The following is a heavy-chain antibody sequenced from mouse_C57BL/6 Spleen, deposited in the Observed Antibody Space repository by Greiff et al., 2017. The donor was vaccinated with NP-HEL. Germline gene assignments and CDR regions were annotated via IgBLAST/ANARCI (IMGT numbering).Heavy chain of an antibody. J-gene: IGHJ3*01. Sequence: EVQVVESGGGLVKPGGSLKLSCAASGFTFSSYTMSWVRQTPEKRLEWVATISGGGGNTYYPDSVKGRFTISRDNAKNTLYLQMSSLRSEDTALYYCARRDYYGSFFAYWGQGTLVTVSA. V-gene: IGHV5-9*01. CDR3: ARRDYYGSFFAY. CDR1: GFTFSSYT. CDR2: ISGGGGNT. D-gene: IGHD1-1*01.